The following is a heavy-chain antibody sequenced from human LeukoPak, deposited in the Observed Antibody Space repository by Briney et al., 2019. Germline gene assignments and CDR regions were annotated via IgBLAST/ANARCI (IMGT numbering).Heavy chain of an antibody. Sequence: PGGPLRLSCAASGFTFTNYAMTWVRQAPGKGPEWVSATSGSGDHTYYADSVKGRFTISRDNSRNTLYLQMDSLRAEDTAVYYCAKLFYDITGYSPYFDYWGLGALVAVSS. CDR3: AKLFYDITGYSPYFDY. D-gene: IGHD3-22*01. CDR1: GFTFTNYA. V-gene: IGHV3-23*01. J-gene: IGHJ4*02. CDR2: TSGSGDHT.